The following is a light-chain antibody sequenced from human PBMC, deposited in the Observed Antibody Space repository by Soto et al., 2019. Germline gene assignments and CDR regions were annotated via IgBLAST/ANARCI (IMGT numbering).Light chain of an antibody. V-gene: IGLV2-14*03. J-gene: IGLJ1*01. CDR1: SSDVGTYKY. CDR3: NSYTTSSTLV. Sequence: SVLTQPASVSGSPGQSITISCNGTSSDVGTYKYVSWYQQHPGKAPKLMIYDVSNRPSGVSNRFSGSKSGNTASLTISGLQAEDEADYYCNSYTTSSTLVFGTGTKVTVL. CDR2: DVS.